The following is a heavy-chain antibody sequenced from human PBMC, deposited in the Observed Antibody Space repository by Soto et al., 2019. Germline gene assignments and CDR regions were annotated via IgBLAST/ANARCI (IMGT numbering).Heavy chain of an antibody. CDR3: ERWGTTWGLDV. D-gene: IGHD2-21*01. Sequence: QVQLVESGGGVVQPGTSLRLSCVGSGFTFRSYVIHWVRQAPGKGLEWVALTSYDGSNKDYGDYVKGRFTISRDNSRNTVYLQMDSLRREDRALYYCERWGTTWGLDVWGQGTLGSVSS. CDR1: GFTFRSYV. J-gene: IGHJ1*01. CDR2: TSYDGSNK. V-gene: IGHV3-33*05.